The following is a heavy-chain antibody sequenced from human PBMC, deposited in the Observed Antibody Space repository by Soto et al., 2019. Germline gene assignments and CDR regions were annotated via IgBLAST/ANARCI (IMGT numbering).Heavy chain of an antibody. CDR3: ASSRITMVPYGMDV. J-gene: IGHJ6*02. D-gene: IGHD3-10*01. V-gene: IGHV1-3*01. CDR1: GYTFTSYD. Sequence: ASVKVSCKASGYTFTSYDMHWVRQAPGQRLEWMGWINAGNGNTKYSQKFQGRVTITRDTSASTAYMELSSLRSEDTAVYYCASSRITMVPYGMDVWGQGTTVTVSS. CDR2: INAGNGNT.